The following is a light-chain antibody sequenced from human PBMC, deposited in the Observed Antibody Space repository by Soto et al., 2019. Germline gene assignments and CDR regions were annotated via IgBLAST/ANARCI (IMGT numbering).Light chain of an antibody. CDR3: QQRRT. J-gene: IGKJ3*01. CDR1: QIVRIY. V-gene: IGKV3-11*01. Sequence: EIVLTQSPATLSLSPWERAALSCRASQIVRIYLSFYQQKPGQAPMLLIYDASNRATGIPARFSGSGSGTDFTLTISSLEPEDFAVYYCQQRRTFGRGTKVNIK. CDR2: DAS.